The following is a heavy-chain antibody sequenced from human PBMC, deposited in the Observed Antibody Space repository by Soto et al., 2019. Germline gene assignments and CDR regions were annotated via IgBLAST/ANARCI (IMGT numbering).Heavy chain of an antibody. CDR3: AGVMYSSSPGDYYYYYGMDV. Sequence: PVGSLRLSCAASGFTFSSYSMNWVRQAPGKGLEWVSSISSSSSYIYYADSVKGRFTISRDNAKNSLYLQMNSLRAEDTAVYYCAGVMYSSSPGDYYYYYGMDVWGQGTTVTVSS. CDR1: GFTFSSYS. D-gene: IGHD6-6*01. CDR2: ISSSSSYI. V-gene: IGHV3-21*01. J-gene: IGHJ6*02.